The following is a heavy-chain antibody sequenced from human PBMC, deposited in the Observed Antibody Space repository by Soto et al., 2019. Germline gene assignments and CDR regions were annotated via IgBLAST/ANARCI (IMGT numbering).Heavy chain of an antibody. V-gene: IGHV2-26*01. CDR2: IFSNDEK. CDR1: GFSLSNARMG. CDR3: ARIVTDYYYYGMDV. J-gene: IGHJ6*02. D-gene: IGHD2-21*02. Sequence: SGPTLVNPTETLTLTCTVSGFSLSNARMGVSWIRQPPGKALEWLAHIFSNDEKSYSTSLKSRLTISKDTSKSQVVLTMTNMDPVDTATYYCARIVTDYYYYGMDVWGQGTTVTVSS.